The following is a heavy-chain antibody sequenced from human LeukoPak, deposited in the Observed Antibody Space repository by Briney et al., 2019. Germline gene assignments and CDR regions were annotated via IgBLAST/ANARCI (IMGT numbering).Heavy chain of an antibody. V-gene: IGHV4-39*07. CDR3: ARDMIEEDY. CDR2: IYYSGST. Sequence: SEALSLTCTVSGGSISSSSYYWGWIRQPPGKGLEWIGSIYYSGSTYYNPSLKSRVTISVDTSKNQFSLKLSSVTAADTAVYYCARDMIEEDYWGQGTLVTVSS. CDR1: GGSISSSSYY. D-gene: IGHD3-16*01. J-gene: IGHJ4*02.